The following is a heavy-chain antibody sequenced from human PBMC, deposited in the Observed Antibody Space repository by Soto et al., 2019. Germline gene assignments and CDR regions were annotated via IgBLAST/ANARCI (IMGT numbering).Heavy chain of an antibody. J-gene: IGHJ4*02. V-gene: IGHV1-3*01. D-gene: IGHD1-26*01. CDR2: INAGNGDT. CDR3: ARPFPYSGSYYDFAY. Sequence: QVQLVQSGAEVKKPGASVKVSCKASGYTFTSYTLHWVRQAPGQRLEWMGWINAGNGDTKYSQKFQGRVTIARDTSASTAYMELSSLRSEDTAVYYCARPFPYSGSYYDFAYWGQGTRVTVSS. CDR1: GYTFTSYT.